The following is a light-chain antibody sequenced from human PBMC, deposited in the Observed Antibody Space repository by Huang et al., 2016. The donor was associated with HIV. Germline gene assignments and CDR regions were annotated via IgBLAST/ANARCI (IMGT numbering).Light chain of an antibody. CDR3: MQALQTPRT. CDR2: LSS. Sequence: DIVMTQSPLSLHVTPGEPASISCRSSQSLLHSNAYNYLDWYLQKPGQSPQLGIYLSSNRALGVPDRFSGSGSVTYFTLKISRVEAEDVGIYYCMQALQTPRTFGQGTRLEIK. V-gene: IGKV2-28*01. J-gene: IGKJ5*01. CDR1: QSLLHSNAYNY.